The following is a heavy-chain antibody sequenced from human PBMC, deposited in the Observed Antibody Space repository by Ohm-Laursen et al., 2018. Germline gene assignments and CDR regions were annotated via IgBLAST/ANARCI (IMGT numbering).Heavy chain of an antibody. CDR1: GGSFSGYY. CDR2: INHSGST. V-gene: IGHV4-34*01. Sequence: SETLSLTCAVYGGSFSGYYWSWIRQPPGKGLEWIGDINHSGSTNYNPSLKSRLTISLDTSKNQFSLKLSSVTAADTAVYYCAKSSGWVYFDYWGQGTLVTVSS. CDR3: AKSSGWVYFDY. J-gene: IGHJ4*02. D-gene: IGHD6-19*01.